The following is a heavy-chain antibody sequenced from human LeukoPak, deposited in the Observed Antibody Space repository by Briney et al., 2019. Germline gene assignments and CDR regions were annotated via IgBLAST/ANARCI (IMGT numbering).Heavy chain of an antibody. CDR3: ALLAAAGTEDYFDY. D-gene: IGHD6-13*01. V-gene: IGHV1-8*01. Sequence: ASVKVSCKASGYTFTSYDINWVRQATGQGLEWMGWMNPNSGNTGYAQKFQGRVTMTTDTSTSTAYMELRSLRSDDTAVYYCALLAAAGTEDYFDYWGQGTLVTVSS. J-gene: IGHJ4*02. CDR1: GYTFTSYD. CDR2: MNPNSGNT.